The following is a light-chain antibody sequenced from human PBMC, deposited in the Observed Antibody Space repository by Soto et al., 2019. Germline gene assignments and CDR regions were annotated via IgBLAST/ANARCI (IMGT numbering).Light chain of an antibody. CDR1: QSISSW. Sequence: DIQMTQSPSTMSASVGDRVTITCRASQSISSWLAWYQQKPGKAPKLLIYDASSLESGVPSRFSGSGSGTEFTLTSSSLQPDDFAAYFFQQYNGFSSFGQGTKVEIK. CDR3: QQYNGFSS. V-gene: IGKV1-5*01. J-gene: IGKJ1*01. CDR2: DAS.